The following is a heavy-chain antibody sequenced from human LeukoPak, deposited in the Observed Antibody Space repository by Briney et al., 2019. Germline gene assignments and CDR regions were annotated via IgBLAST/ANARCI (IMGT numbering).Heavy chain of an antibody. CDR1: GYTFTGYY. CDR3: ARDRGIFGVVIAYYYMDV. D-gene: IGHD3-3*01. CDR2: INPNSGGT. Sequence: PGASVKVSCKASGYTFTGYYMHWVRQAPGQGLEWMGWINPNSGGTNYAQKFQGRVTMTRDTSISTAYIELSRLRSDDTAVYYCARDRGIFGVVIAYYYMDVWGKGTTVTVSS. J-gene: IGHJ6*03. V-gene: IGHV1-2*02.